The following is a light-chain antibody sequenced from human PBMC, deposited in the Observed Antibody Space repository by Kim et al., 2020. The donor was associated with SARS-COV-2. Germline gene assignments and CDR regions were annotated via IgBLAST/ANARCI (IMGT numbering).Light chain of an antibody. Sequence: RATLICKAIQTILYNSINKDYLAWYQQKPGQASILRIYWASIRGSGVSDRFSGGGSETDFNLAISSLQGDDVTVYYCQQNYSTTLSFGQGTKLEI. CDR1: QTILYNSINKDY. J-gene: IGKJ2*03. CDR3: QQNYSTTLS. V-gene: IGKV4-1*01. CDR2: WAS.